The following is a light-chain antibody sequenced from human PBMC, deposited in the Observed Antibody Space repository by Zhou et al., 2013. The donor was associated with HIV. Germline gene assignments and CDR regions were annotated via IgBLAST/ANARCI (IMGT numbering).Light chain of an antibody. CDR3: QQYYSYPPT. V-gene: IGKV1-5*03. Sequence: DIQMTQSPSTLSASVGDRVAITCRASQDISRWLAWYRQRPGKAPELLMYLASSLESGVPSRFSGSGSGTDFTLTVSCLQSEDFATYFCQQYYSYPPTFGQGTGVEVK. J-gene: IGKJ1*01. CDR2: LAS. CDR1: QDISRW.